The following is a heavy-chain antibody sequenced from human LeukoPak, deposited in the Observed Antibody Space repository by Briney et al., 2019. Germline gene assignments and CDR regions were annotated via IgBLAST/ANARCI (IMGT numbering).Heavy chain of an antibody. CDR2: IYYSGST. Sequence: PSETLSLTCTVSGDSISGSSYYWGWIRQPPGKGLEWIGSIYYSGSTNYNPSLKSRVTISVDTSKNQFSLKLSSVTAADTAVYYCARHWVVRRAFDIWGQGTMVTVSS. V-gene: IGHV4-39*01. J-gene: IGHJ3*02. CDR1: GDSISGSSYY. D-gene: IGHD3-16*01. CDR3: ARHWVVRRAFDI.